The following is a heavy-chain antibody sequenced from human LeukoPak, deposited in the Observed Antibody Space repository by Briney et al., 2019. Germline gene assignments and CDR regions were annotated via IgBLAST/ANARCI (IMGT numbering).Heavy chain of an antibody. J-gene: IGHJ4*02. CDR1: EFTFSDYY. V-gene: IGHV3-11*04. CDR3: ARARPRRGYSYGCPDY. D-gene: IGHD5-18*01. CDR2: ISSSGSTI. Sequence: GGSLRLSCAASEFTFSDYYMSWIRQAPGKGLEWVSYISSSGSTIYYADSVKGRFTISRDNAKNSLYLQMNSLRAEDTAVYYCARARPRRGYSYGCPDYWGQGTLVTVSS.